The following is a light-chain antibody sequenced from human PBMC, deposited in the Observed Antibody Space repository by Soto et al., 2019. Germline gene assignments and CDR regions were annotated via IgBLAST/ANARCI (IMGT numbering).Light chain of an antibody. CDR2: AVY. CDR3: ISYTDRQSYV. V-gene: IGLV2-14*03. Sequence: QSALTQPASVSGSPGQSITISCSGTSSDIGSYDHVAWYQQLPGKSPKPMIYAVYDRPSAVSDRFSGSKSRITASLTISGLQTEDGADYYCISYTDRQSYVVGSGTKLTVL. CDR1: SSDIGSYDH. J-gene: IGLJ1*01.